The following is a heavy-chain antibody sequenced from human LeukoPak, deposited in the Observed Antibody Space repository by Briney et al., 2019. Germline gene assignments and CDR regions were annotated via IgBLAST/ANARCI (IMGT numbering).Heavy chain of an antibody. CDR3: PTIRGYTNSWPFDY. V-gene: IGHV3-53*01. CDR2: IYSGGTT. Sequence: GRSLRLSCAASGFTVSRSYMIWARQAPGKGLEWVSVIYSGGTTYYADSVKGRFTISRDNSKNTLYLQMNSLKSEDTAVYYCPTIRGYTNSWPFDYWGQGALVTVSS. J-gene: IGHJ4*02. D-gene: IGHD6-13*01. CDR1: GFTVSRSY.